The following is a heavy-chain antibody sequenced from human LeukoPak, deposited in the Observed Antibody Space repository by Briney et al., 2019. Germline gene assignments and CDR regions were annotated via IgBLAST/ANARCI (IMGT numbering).Heavy chain of an antibody. Sequence: ASVKVSCKASGYTFTSYYMHWVRQAPGQGLEWMGIINPSGGSTSYAQKFQGRVTMTRDTSTSTVYMQLSSLRSEDTAVYYCARRIVLYPIRDAFDIWGQGTMVTVSS. CDR3: ARRIVLYPIRDAFDI. CDR1: GYTFTSYY. J-gene: IGHJ3*02. CDR2: INPSGGST. V-gene: IGHV1-46*01. D-gene: IGHD2-8*01.